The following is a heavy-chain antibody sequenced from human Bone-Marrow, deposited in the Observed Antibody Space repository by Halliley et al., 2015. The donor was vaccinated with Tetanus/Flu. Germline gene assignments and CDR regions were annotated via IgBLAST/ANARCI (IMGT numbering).Heavy chain of an antibody. CDR2: ISSSGSTI. J-gene: IGHJ6*02. CDR1: GFTFSDYY. CDR3: ARPISSSFFYSGMDV. Sequence: SLRLSCAASGFTFSDYYMSWIRQAPGKGLEWVSYISSSGSTIYYADSVKGRFTISRDNAKNSLYLQMNSLRAEDTAVYYCARPISSSFFYSGMDVWGQGTTVTVSS. D-gene: IGHD6-6*01. V-gene: IGHV3-11*01.